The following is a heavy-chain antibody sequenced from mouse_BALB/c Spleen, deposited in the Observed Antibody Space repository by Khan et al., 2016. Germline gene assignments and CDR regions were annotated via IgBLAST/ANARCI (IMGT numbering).Heavy chain of an antibody. V-gene: IGHV3-2*02. Sequence: EVQLQESGPGLVKPSQSLSLTCTVTGYSITSDYAWNWIRQFPGNKLEWMGYISYSGSTSYNPSLKSRISITRGTSKNQFFLQLNSVTTEDTATYYCARRTDDGYDYFDYWGQGTTLTVSS. CDR2: ISYSGST. CDR1: GYSITSDYA. D-gene: IGHD2-3*01. J-gene: IGHJ2*01. CDR3: ARRTDDGYDYFDY.